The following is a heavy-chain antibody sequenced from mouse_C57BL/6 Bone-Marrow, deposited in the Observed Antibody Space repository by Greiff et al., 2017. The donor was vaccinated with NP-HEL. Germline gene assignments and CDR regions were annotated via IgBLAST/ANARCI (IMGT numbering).Heavy chain of an antibody. CDR2: ISSGGDYI. Sequence: EVHLVESGEGLVKPGGSLKLSCAASGFTFSSYAMSWVRQTPEKRLEWVAYISSGGDYIYYADTVKGRFTISRDNARKTLYLQMSSLKSEDTAMYYGTREYYGSSCPYFDYWGQGTTLTVSS. D-gene: IGHD1-1*01. CDR1: GFTFSSYA. V-gene: IGHV5-9-1*02. CDR3: TREYYGSSCPYFDY. J-gene: IGHJ2*01.